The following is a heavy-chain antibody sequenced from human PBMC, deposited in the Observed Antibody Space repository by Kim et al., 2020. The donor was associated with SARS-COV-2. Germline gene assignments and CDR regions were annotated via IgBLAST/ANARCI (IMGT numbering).Heavy chain of an antibody. J-gene: IGHJ4*01. V-gene: IGHV3-30*18. D-gene: IGHD6-13*01. CDR2: ISYDGSNK. Sequence: GGSLRLSCAASGFTFSSYGMHWVRQAPGKGLEWVAVISYDGSNKYYADSVKGRFTISRDNSKNTLYLQMNSLRAEDTAVYYCAKGGLDKWYSSTTPFDY. CDR1: GFTFSSYG. CDR3: AKGGLDKWYSSTTPFDY.